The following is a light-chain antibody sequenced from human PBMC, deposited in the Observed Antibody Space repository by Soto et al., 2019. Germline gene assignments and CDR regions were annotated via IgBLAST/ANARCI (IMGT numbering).Light chain of an antibody. CDR3: QNSYNSPWT. J-gene: IGKJ1*01. V-gene: IGKV1-8*01. CDR1: QAIKNY. Sequence: AIRMTQSPSSLSASTGDRVTITCRASQAIKNYLVLFQQTPGKAPKVLIYAASTLQTGVPSRFSGSGSGTDFTLTISSLQPEDFATYYCQNSYNSPWTFGQGTKVDIK. CDR2: AAS.